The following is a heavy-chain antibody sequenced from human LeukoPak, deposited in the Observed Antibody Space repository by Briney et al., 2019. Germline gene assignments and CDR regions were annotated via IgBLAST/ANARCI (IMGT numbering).Heavy chain of an antibody. V-gene: IGHV3-53*01. J-gene: IGHJ4*02. CDR2: IFSGGST. CDR3: ARDLKTSGWYGDFDY. D-gene: IGHD6-19*01. CDR1: GFTVSSNY. Sequence: GRSLRLSCVASGFTVSSNYMSWVRQAPGKGLEWVSAIFSGGSTFYAASVTGRFSISRDNSKNTVYLEMNSLRAEDTAVYYCARDLKTSGWYGDFDYWGQGTLVTVSS.